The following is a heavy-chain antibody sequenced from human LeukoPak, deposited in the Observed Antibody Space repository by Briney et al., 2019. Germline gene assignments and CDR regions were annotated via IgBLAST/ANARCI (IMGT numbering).Heavy chain of an antibody. CDR2: ISGSGGST. CDR1: GYTFSSYA. D-gene: IGHD2-15*01. V-gene: IGHV3-23*01. CDR3: AKFLPTHIVVANYYFDY. Sequence: GGSLRLSCAASGYTFSSYAMSWVRQAPGRGLEWVSAISGSGGSTYYADSVKGRFTISRDNSKNTLYLQMNSLRAEDTAVYYCAKFLPTHIVVANYYFDYWGQGTLVTVSS. J-gene: IGHJ4*02.